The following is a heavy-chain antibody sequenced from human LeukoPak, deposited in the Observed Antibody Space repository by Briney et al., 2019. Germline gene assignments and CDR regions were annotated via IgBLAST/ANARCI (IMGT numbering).Heavy chain of an antibody. D-gene: IGHD2-2*01. CDR1: GYTFTGYY. CDR2: INPNSGGT. CDR3: ATGIYCSSTSCSDY. J-gene: IGHJ4*02. Sequence: ASVKVSCKASGYTFTGYYMHWVRQAPGQGLEWMGWINPNSGGTNYAQKFQGRVTMTRDTSISTAYMELSSLRSEDTAVYYCATGIYCSSTSCSDYWGQGTLVTVSS. V-gene: IGHV1-2*02.